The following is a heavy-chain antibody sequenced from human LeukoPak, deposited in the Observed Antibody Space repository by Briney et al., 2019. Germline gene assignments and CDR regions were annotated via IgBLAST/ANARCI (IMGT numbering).Heavy chain of an antibody. V-gene: IGHV1-69*04. D-gene: IGHD5-18*01. Sequence: GASVKVSCKASGGTFSSYAISWVRQAPGQGLEWMGRIIPIFGIANYAQKFQGRVTITADKSTSTAYMELSSLRSEDTAVYYCARVDTAMVSYYYYGMDVWGQGTTVTVSS. CDR1: GGTFSSYA. CDR2: IIPIFGIA. CDR3: ARVDTAMVSYYYYGMDV. J-gene: IGHJ6*02.